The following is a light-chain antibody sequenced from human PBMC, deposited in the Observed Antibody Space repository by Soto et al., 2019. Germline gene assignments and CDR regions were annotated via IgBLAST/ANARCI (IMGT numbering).Light chain of an antibody. Sequence: DIQMTQSPSTLSGSVGDRVTITCRASQTISSWLAWYQQKPGKAPKLLIYKASTLKSGVPSRFSGSGSGTDFTLTISSLQPEDFATYYCQQSYSTPPNTFGQGTKVDIK. V-gene: IGKV1-5*03. CDR1: QTISSW. J-gene: IGKJ2*01. CDR3: QQSYSTPPNT. CDR2: KAS.